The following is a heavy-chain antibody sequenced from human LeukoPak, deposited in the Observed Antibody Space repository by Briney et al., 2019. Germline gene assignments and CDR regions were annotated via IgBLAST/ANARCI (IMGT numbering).Heavy chain of an antibody. Sequence: SVKVSCKASGGTFSSCAISWVRQAPGQGLEWMGGIIPIFGTANYAQKFQGRVTITADESTSTAYMELSSLRSEDTAVYYCARASGWYEWFDPWGQGTLVTVSS. CDR2: IIPIFGTA. V-gene: IGHV1-69*01. CDR3: ARASGWYEWFDP. J-gene: IGHJ5*02. D-gene: IGHD6-19*01. CDR1: GGTFSSCA.